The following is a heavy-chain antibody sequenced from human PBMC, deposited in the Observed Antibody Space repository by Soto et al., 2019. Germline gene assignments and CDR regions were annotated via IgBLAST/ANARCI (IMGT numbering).Heavy chain of an antibody. D-gene: IGHD6-19*01. CDR2: MNPNTGGA. J-gene: IGHJ4*02. V-gene: IGHV1-2*02. CDR1: GYNFNGYY. Sequence: QVNLVQSGAEVKKPGASVKVSCKASGYNFNGYYIHWVRQAPGQGLEWMGWMNPNTGGANYAQKIQGKVIMTTYTAISTAYLELRSLTSDDTAVYYCAKVISTIDSKQWLAQTKHQALDYWCQGTLVTVSS. CDR3: AKVISTIDSKQWLAQTKHQALDY.